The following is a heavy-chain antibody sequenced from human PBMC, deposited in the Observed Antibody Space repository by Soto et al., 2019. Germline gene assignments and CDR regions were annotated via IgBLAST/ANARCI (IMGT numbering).Heavy chain of an antibody. V-gene: IGHV6-1*01. CDR3: ACSYFETGENWYFDL. CDR1: GDSVSSNSAA. CDR2: TYYRSKWYN. D-gene: IGHD3-9*01. J-gene: IGHJ2*01. Sequence: KQSQTLSLTCAISGDSVSSNSAAWNWIRQSPSRGLEWLGRTYYRSKWYNDHAVSVKSRITINPDTSKNQFSLQLNSVTPEDTAVYYCACSYFETGENWYFDLWGRGTLVTVSS.